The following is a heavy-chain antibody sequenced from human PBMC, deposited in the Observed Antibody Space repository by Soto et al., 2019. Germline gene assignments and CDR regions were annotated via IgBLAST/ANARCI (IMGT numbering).Heavy chain of an antibody. J-gene: IGHJ6*02. Sequence: QVQLVQSGAEVKNPGASVKVSCKASGYTFTRYGIGWARQAPGQGLEWMGWINTYNGNTNYAQNVQGRVTLTTHTSTSTAYMELRSPTSNDTAIYYCAMVDVYVTPSTQNVWGQGTTIIVSS. CDR2: INTYNGNT. CDR3: AMVDVYVTPSTQNV. CDR1: GYTFTRYG. D-gene: IGHD3-16*01. V-gene: IGHV1-18*01.